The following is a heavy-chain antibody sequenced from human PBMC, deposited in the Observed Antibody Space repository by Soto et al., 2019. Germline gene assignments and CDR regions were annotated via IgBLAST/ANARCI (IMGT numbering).Heavy chain of an antibody. Sequence: PVGSLRLSCAASGFTFSSYGMHWVRQAPGKGLVWVSRIKSDGSSTSYADSVKGRFTISRDNAKNTLYLQMNSLRVEDTAVYYCARSDWFDPWGQGTLVTVSS. CDR2: IKSDGSST. CDR3: ARSDWFDP. J-gene: IGHJ5*02. V-gene: IGHV3-74*01. CDR1: GFTFSSYG.